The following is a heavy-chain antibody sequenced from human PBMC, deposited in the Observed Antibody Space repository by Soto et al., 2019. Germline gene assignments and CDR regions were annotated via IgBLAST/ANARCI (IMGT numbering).Heavy chain of an antibody. V-gene: IGHV3-23*01. CDR1: GFIFSSYT. J-gene: IGHJ4*02. Sequence: EVQLLESGGGLVQPGGSLRLSCAASGFIFSSYTMSWVRQAPGKGLEWVSSFTAKGNWTYYGDTVKGRFTISRDDSKKTLNMQMNSLRAEDTAVYYCARSKTGTMYDFEYWGRGTRVTVSS. CDR2: FTAKGNWT. CDR3: ARSKTGTMYDFEY. D-gene: IGHD1-7*01.